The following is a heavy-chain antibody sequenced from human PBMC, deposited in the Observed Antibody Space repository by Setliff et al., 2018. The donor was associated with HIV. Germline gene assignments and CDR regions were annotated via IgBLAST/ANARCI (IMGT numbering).Heavy chain of an antibody. Sequence: SETLSLTCSVSGDSIGTYYWNWIRQTPGKRLEWIGFFYYGGSTDYNPALKNRVAISVAPSRNRVSLKMTSVTAADTAVYYCAAKKSGDYPFNWGQGTLVTVSS. CDR2: FYYGGST. D-gene: IGHD4-17*01. J-gene: IGHJ4*02. V-gene: IGHV4-59*12. CDR3: AAKKSGDYPFN. CDR1: GDSIGTYY.